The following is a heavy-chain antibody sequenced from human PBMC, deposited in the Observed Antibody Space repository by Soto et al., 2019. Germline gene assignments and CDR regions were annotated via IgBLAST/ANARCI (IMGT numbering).Heavy chain of an antibody. Sequence: QVQLVQSGAEVKKPGSSVKVSCKASGGGFNSYAFSWVRQAPGQGLEWMGALIPSFGTANYAQKFQGRVTIAADESTTTVYRDLSSLTPDDTAMYFCARAGDCSGGSCYSFILDYWGQGTQVTVSS. CDR2: LIPSFGTA. V-gene: IGHV1-69*01. D-gene: IGHD2-15*01. CDR3: ARAGDCSGGSCYSFILDY. J-gene: IGHJ4*02. CDR1: GGGFNSYA.